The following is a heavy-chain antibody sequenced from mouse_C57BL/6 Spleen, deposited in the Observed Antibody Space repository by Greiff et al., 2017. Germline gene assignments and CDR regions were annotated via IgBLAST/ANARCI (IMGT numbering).Heavy chain of an antibody. D-gene: IGHD4-1*01. CDR3: ATLLGLGAY. V-gene: IGHV1-81*01. Sequence: QVHVKQSGAELARPGASVKLSCKASGYTFTSYGISWVKQRTGQGLEWIGEIYPRSGNTYYNEKFKGKATLTADKSSSTAYMELRSLTSEDSAVYFCATLLGLGAYWGQGTLVTVSA. CDR1: GYTFTSYG. J-gene: IGHJ3*01. CDR2: IYPRSGNT.